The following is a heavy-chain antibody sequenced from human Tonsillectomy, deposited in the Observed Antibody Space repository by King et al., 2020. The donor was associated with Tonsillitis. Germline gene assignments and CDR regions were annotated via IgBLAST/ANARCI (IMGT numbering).Heavy chain of an antibody. CDR3: AAGYYESSDFSFYYYFYIDV. CDR2: IIPTFGTT. Sequence: QLVQSGAEVKKPGSSVKVSCKAFGGTFSNYAISWVRQAPGQGLEWMGGIIPTFGTTYFTQKFQGRVTITADKSTSTAYMELSSLRSEDTAVYYCAAGYYESSDFSFYYYFYIDVWGKGATVTVSS. CDR1: GGTFSNYA. V-gene: IGHV1-69*06. D-gene: IGHD3-22*01. J-gene: IGHJ6*03.